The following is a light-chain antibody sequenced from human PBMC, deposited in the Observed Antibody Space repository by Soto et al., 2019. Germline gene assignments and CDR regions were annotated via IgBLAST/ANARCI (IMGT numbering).Light chain of an antibody. V-gene: IGKV1-9*01. CDR2: AAS. CDR1: QVISSY. CDR3: QQLNSYPIT. Sequence: DIQLTQSPSFLSASVGDRVTITWRASQVISSYLAWYQQKPGKAPKLLIYAASTLQSGVPSRFSGSGSGTEFTLTISSLQPEDFATYYCQQLNSYPITFGQGTRLEIK. J-gene: IGKJ5*01.